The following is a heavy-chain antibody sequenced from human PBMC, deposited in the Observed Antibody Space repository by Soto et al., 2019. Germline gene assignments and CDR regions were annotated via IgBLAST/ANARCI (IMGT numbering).Heavy chain of an antibody. CDR1: GYTFTGYY. V-gene: IGHV1-2*02. CDR2: INPNSGGT. D-gene: IGHD6-13*01. CDR3: ARDIRYSNFDY. Sequence: QVQLVQSGAEVKKPGASVKVSCKASGYTFTGYYMHWVRQAPGQGLEWMGWINPNSGGTNYAPKFQGRVTMTRDTSISTAYMELSRLRSDDTAVYYCARDIRYSNFDYWGQGTLVTVSS. J-gene: IGHJ4*02.